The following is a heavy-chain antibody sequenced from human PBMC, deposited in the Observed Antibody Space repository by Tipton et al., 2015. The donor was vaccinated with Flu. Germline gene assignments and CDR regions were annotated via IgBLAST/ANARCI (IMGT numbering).Heavy chain of an antibody. V-gene: IGHV4-34*01. J-gene: IGHJ4*02. CDR3: ARGQDAYKQGH. CDR2: ICPDGSS. CDR1: GESFSDSH. D-gene: IGHD5-24*01. Sequence: TLSLTCTVYGESFSDSHWSWIRQPPGRGLEWIGEICPDGSSANNASLKSRVTISIDTSKNQFTLKLSSVTAADTGVYFCARGQDAYKQGHWGQGTLVTVSS.